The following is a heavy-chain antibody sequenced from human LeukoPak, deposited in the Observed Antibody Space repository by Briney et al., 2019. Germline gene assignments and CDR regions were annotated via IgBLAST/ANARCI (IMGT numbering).Heavy chain of an antibody. J-gene: IGHJ2*01. Sequence: SETLSLTCVVSAGSFSGDSWSWIRQAPGKGLEWIGEVTRTGSTNYHPSLKSRVLISVETSKSQFSLKVNSVTAADTGIYYCARGDGVIGAIGIWSWYFDLWGRGTLVAVSS. CDR2: VTRTGST. V-gene: IGHV4-34*01. CDR1: AGSFSGDS. D-gene: IGHD3-16*02. CDR3: ARGDGVIGAIGIWSWYFDL.